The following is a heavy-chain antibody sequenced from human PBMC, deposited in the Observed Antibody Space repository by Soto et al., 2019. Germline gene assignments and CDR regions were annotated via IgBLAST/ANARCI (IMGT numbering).Heavy chain of an antibody. V-gene: IGHV3-30*02. CDR2: ISYDESTT. J-gene: IGHJ4*02. CDR3: AKDKGVRSLDY. D-gene: IGHD2-8*01. CDR1: GITLRRSG. Sequence: GGSLRLSCAASGITLRRSGMHWVRQAPGKGLEWVAFISYDESTTLYGDSVKGRFTITRDNSKNTVFLQMSSLRIEDTAVYYCAKDKGVRSLDYWGQGALVTVSS.